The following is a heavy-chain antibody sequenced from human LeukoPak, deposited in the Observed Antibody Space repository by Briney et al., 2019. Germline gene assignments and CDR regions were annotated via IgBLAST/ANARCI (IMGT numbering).Heavy chain of an antibody. D-gene: IGHD3-22*01. J-gene: IGHJ4*02. Sequence: GGSLRLSCAASGFTFSSYGMHWVRQAPGKGLEWVAVMSHDGSNKYYADSVKGRFTISRDNSKNTLYLQMNSLRAEDTALYYCAKNLLSYNDSSAYYPGFDYWGQGTLVTVSS. V-gene: IGHV3-30*18. CDR2: MSHDGSNK. CDR1: GFTFSSYG. CDR3: AKNLLSYNDSSAYYPGFDY.